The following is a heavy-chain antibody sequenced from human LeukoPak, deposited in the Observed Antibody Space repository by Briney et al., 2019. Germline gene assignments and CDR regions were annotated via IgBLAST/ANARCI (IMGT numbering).Heavy chain of an antibody. CDR3: ARIMTTVTTVEY. D-gene: IGHD4-17*01. CDR2: ITSSSSTI. V-gene: IGHV3-48*04. CDR1: GFTFSTYS. Sequence: PGGSLRLSCVASGFTFSTYSMNWVRQAPGKGLEWVAYITSSSSTIYYAASVKGRFTISRDNAKNSLCLQMNSLRAEDTAVYYCARIMTTVTTVEYWGQGTLVTVSS. J-gene: IGHJ4*02.